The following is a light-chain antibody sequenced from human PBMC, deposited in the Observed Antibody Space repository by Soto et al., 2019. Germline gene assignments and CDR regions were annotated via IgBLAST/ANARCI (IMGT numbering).Light chain of an antibody. CDR2: DAS. V-gene: IGKV3-11*01. CDR1: QSVSSY. Sequence: EIVLTQSPATLSLSPGERATLSCRASQSVSSYLAWYQQKPGQAPRLLIYDASNRATGIPVRFSGSGSGTDFTLTISSLEPEDFAVYYCQQRSNWPPGPLTFGGGTKVEIK. CDR3: QQRSNWPPGPLT. J-gene: IGKJ4*01.